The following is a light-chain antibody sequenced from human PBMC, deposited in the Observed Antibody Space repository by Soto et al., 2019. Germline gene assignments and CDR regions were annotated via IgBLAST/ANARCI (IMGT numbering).Light chain of an antibody. Sequence: EIVMTQSPATLSVSPEERATLSCRASQSVSSNLAWYQHKPGQAPRLLVYGASTRATGIPARFSGSGSGTEFTLTISSLQSEDFAVYYCQHYNNWPRRTFGQGTKVEIK. J-gene: IGKJ1*01. CDR2: GAS. CDR3: QHYNNWPRRT. CDR1: QSVSSN. V-gene: IGKV3-15*01.